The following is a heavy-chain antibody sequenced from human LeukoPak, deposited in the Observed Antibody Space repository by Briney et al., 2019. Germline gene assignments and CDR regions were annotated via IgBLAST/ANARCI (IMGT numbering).Heavy chain of an antibody. CDR3: ASVDYDFWSGVFDY. Sequence: GGSLRLSCAASGFPFSSYAMSWVRQAPGKGLKWVSAISGSGGSTYYADSVKGRFTISRDNSKNTLYLQMNSLRAEDTAVYYCASVDYDFWSGVFDYWGQGTLVTVSS. J-gene: IGHJ4*02. CDR2: ISGSGGST. V-gene: IGHV3-23*01. D-gene: IGHD3-3*01. CDR1: GFPFSSYA.